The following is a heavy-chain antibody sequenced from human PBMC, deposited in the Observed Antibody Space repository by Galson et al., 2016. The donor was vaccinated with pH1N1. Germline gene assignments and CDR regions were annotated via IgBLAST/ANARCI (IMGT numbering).Heavy chain of an antibody. CDR1: GYTFTTFG. CDR3: ARAGYGGYSYYFDY. CDR2: ISAYNGNT. Sequence: SVKVSCKASGYTFTTFGVSWVRQAPGQGLEWMGWISAYNGNTNYAQRLQGRVTMTTDTSTSTAYMELRSLRSDDTAVYYCARAGYGGYSYYFDYGGQGTLVSVSS. D-gene: IGHD4-17*01. V-gene: IGHV1-18*01. J-gene: IGHJ4*02.